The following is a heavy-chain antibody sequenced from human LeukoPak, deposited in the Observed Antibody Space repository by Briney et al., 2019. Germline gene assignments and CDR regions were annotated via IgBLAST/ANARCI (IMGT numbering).Heavy chain of an antibody. J-gene: IGHJ4*02. V-gene: IGHV3-53*01. D-gene: IGHD3-10*01. CDR1: GYSISSGYY. Sequence: LPSETLSLTCTVSGYSISSGYYWGWIRQPPGKGLEWVSLLYSGGSTYYADSVKGRFTISRDTSKNTLYLQMNSLRAEDTAMYYCASGWFGEYLDSWGQGTLVTVSS. CDR3: ASGWFGEYLDS. CDR2: LYSGGST.